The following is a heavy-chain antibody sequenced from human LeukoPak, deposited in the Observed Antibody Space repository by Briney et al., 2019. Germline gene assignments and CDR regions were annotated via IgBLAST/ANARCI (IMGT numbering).Heavy chain of an antibody. CDR3: ARDLTYYYDSSGYYDYEGDAFDI. CDR2: INHSGST. V-gene: IGHV4-34*01. D-gene: IGHD3-22*01. J-gene: IGHJ3*02. Sequence: SETLSLTCAVCGGSFSGYYWNWIRQTPGKGLEWIGEINHSGSTNYNPSLKSRVTMSVDTSKNQFSLKLSSVTAADTAVYYCARDLTYYYDSSGYYDYEGDAFDIWGQGTMVTVSS. CDR1: GGSFSGYY.